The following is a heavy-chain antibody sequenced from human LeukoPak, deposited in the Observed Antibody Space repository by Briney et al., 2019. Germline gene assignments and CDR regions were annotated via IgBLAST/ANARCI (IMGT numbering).Heavy chain of an antibody. CDR1: GYTFTSYW. CDR2: IDPSDSYT. D-gene: IGHD6-19*01. J-gene: IGHJ4*02. CDR3: ARQAVAGPFDY. V-gene: IGHV5-10-1*01. Sequence: GGSLRISCKGSGYTFTSYWISSGRQMPGKGLEWMGRIDPSDSYTNYSPSFQGHVTISADKSISTAYLQWSSLKASDTPMYYCARQAVAGPFDYWGQGTLVTVSS.